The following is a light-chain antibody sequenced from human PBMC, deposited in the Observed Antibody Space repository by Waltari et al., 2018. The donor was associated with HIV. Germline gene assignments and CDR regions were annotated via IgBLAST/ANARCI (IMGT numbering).Light chain of an antibody. V-gene: IGKV3-20*01. J-gene: IGKJ2*01. CDR1: QSVSSGY. CDR3: QQYGSSPYT. Sequence: DIVLTQSPGTLSLSPGERATLSCRASQSVSSGYLAWYQQKPGQAPRLLIYGASSRATGIPDRFSGSGSGTDFTLTISRLEPEDLAVYYCQQYGSSPYTFGQGTKLEIK. CDR2: GAS.